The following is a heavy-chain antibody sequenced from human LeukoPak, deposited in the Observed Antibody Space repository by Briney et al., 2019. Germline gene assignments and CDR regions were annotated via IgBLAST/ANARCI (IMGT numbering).Heavy chain of an antibody. J-gene: IGHJ3*02. Sequence: PGGSLRLSCAASGFIFSSYWMSWVRQAPGKGLEWVANIKQGGSEKYYVDSVKGRFTISRDNAKNSLYLQMNSLRAEDTAIYYCARSNLAAFDIWGQGTMVTVSS. CDR1: GFIFSSYW. D-gene: IGHD4-11*01. V-gene: IGHV3-7*04. CDR2: IKQGGSEK. CDR3: ARSNLAAFDI.